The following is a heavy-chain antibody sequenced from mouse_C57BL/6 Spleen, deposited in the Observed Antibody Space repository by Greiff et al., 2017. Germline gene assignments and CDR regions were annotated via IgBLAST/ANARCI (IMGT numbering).Heavy chain of an antibody. Sequence: QVQLQQPGAELVKPGASVKMSCKASGYTFTSYWITWVKQRPGQGLEWIGDIYPGSGSTNYNEKFKSKATLTVDTSSSTAYMQLSSLPSEDSAVYYCARDWAGPHWYFEVWGTGTTVTVSS. CDR2: IYPGSGST. CDR1: GYTFTSYW. J-gene: IGHJ1*03. D-gene: IGHD3-3*01. CDR3: ARDWAGPHWYFEV. V-gene: IGHV1-55*01.